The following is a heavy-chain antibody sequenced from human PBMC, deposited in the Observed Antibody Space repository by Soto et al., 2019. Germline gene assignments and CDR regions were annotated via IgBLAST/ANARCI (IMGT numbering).Heavy chain of an antibody. CDR3: ARIASTGRGWDV. D-gene: IGHD6-13*01. J-gene: IGHJ6*02. Sequence: EVQLVASGGGLVQPGGSLRLSCAASGFTFSNYWMSWVCQAPVKGLEWVGNIKQDGSEKNYVDFVEGRFTISRDNAENSLYLQVNSLRVEDTAVYYCARIASTGRGWDVWGQGTAVVVSS. V-gene: IGHV3-7*01. CDR1: GFTFSNYW. CDR2: IKQDGSEK.